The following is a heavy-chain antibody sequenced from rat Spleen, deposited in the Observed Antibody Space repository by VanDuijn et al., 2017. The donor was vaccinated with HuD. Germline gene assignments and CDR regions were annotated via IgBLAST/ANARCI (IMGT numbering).Heavy chain of an antibody. CDR2: ISYDGGST. Sequence: EVQLVESGGGLVQPGRSLKLSCAASGFTFSDYYMAWVRQAPTKGLEWVASISYDGGSTYYRDSVKGRFTISSENAKSTLYLQMDSLRSEDTATYYCARRHYGYTDYFDYWGQGVMVTVSS. CDR1: GFTFSDYY. D-gene: IGHD1-6*01. V-gene: IGHV5-20*01. CDR3: ARRHYGYTDYFDY. J-gene: IGHJ2*01.